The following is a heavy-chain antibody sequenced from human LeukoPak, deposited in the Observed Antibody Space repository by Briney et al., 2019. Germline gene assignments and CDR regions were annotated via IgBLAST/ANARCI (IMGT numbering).Heavy chain of an antibody. J-gene: IGHJ3*01. CDR2: ISGGST. V-gene: IGHV3-23*01. CDR1: GFTFSSYA. Sequence: GGSLRLSCAASGFTFSSYAMSWVRQAPGKGLEWVSGISGGSTYYADSVKGRFTISRDNSKNTLYLQMSSLRAEDTAVYYCAKAFYGGDSGLGPFEVWGQGTRVTVSS. CDR3: AKAFYGGDSGLGPFEV. D-gene: IGHD4-23*01.